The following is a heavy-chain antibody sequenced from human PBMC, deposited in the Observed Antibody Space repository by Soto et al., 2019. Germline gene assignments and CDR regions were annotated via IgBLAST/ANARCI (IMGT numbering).Heavy chain of an antibody. Sequence: GASVKVSCKASGYTFTIYDITWVRQATGQGLEWMGWMNPNSGNTGYAQKFQGRVTMTRNTSISTAYMELSSLRSEDTAVYYCASLGVYDFWSGYYGWGQGTLVTVSS. V-gene: IGHV1-8*01. D-gene: IGHD3-3*01. CDR3: ASLGVYDFWSGYYG. CDR1: GYTFTIYD. CDR2: MNPNSGNT. J-gene: IGHJ4*02.